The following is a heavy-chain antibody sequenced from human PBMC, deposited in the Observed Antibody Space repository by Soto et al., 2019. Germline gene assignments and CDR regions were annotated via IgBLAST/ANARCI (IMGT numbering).Heavy chain of an antibody. CDR2: IYYSGST. D-gene: IGHD1-26*01. J-gene: IGHJ5*02. CDR3: ARLGNLNWFDP. Sequence: PSETLSLTCAVYGGSFSGYYWSWIRQPPGKGLEWIGYIYYSGSTNYNPSLKSRVTISVDTSKNQFSLKLSSVTAADTAVYYCARLGNLNWFDPWGQGTLVTVSS. V-gene: IGHV4-59*08. CDR1: GGSFSGYY.